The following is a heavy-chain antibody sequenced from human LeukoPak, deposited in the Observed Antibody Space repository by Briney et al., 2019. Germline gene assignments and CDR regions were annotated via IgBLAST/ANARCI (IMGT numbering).Heavy chain of an antibody. Sequence: GGSLRLSCAASGFTFSDYSMNWVRQAPGKGLEWFSYISGSGTIYYADSVKGRFTISRDNAQRLVYLQMNSLRAEDTAVYYCTNFKPPAPDALDVWGQGTLITVSS. D-gene: IGHD2/OR15-2a*01. CDR3: TNFKPPAPDALDV. J-gene: IGHJ3*01. CDR1: GFTFSDYS. V-gene: IGHV3-48*01. CDR2: ISGSGTI.